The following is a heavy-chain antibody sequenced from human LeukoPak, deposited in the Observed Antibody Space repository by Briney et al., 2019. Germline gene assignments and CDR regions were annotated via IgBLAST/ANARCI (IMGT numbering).Heavy chain of an antibody. CDR1: GFTFGDYA. V-gene: IGHV3-49*04. Sequence: GRSLRLSCTASGFTFGDYAMSWVRQAPGKGLEWVGFIRSKAYGGTTEYAASVKGSFTISRDDSKSIAYLQMNSLKTEDTGVYYCTRTYRSSWYDGFDIWGQGTMVTVSS. CDR3: TRTYRSSWYDGFDI. J-gene: IGHJ3*02. D-gene: IGHD6-13*01. CDR2: IRSKAYGGTT.